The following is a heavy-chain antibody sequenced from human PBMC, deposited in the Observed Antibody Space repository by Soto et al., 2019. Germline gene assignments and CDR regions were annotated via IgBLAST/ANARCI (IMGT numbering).Heavy chain of an antibody. D-gene: IGHD2-15*01. CDR1: GFTFISYS. Sequence: PGGSLRLSCAASGFTFISYSMNWVRQAPGKGLEWVSSISSSSSYIYYADSVKGRFTISRDNAKNSLYLQMNSLRAEDTAVYYCARYCSGGSCYGTVDAFDIWGQGTMVTVSS. J-gene: IGHJ3*02. CDR3: ARYCSGGSCYGTVDAFDI. CDR2: ISSSSSYI. V-gene: IGHV3-21*01.